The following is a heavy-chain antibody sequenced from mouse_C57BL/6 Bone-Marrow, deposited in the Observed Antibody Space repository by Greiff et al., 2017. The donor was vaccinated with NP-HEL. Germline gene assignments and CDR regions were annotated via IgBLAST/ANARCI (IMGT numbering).Heavy chain of an antibody. CDR2: IYPGSGST. CDR3: ARKDRY. CDR1: GYTFTSYW. Sequence: QVHVKQPGAELVKPGASVKMSCKASGYTFTSYWITWVKQRPGQGLEWIGDIYPGSGSTNYNEKFKSKATLTVDTSSSTADMQLSSLTSEDSAVYYCARKDRYWGQGTTLTVSS. J-gene: IGHJ2*01. V-gene: IGHV1-55*01.